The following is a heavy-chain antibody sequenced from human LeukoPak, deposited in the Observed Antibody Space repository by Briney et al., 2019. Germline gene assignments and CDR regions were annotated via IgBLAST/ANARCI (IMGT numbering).Heavy chain of an antibody. CDR1: GFTFSSYG. J-gene: IGHJ4*02. V-gene: IGHV3-30*02. Sequence: GGSLRLSCAASGFTFSSYGMHWVRQAPGKGLEWVAFIRYDGSNKYYADSVKGRFTISRDNSKNTLYLQVNSLRAEDTAVYYCARDAVAAAPPDYWGQGTLVTVSS. CDR2: IRYDGSNK. CDR3: ARDAVAAAPPDY. D-gene: IGHD6-19*01.